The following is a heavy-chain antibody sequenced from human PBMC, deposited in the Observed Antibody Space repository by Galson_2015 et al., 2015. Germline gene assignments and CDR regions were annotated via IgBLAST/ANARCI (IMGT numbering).Heavy chain of an antibody. D-gene: IGHD2-2*01. J-gene: IGHJ3*02. Sequence: SVKVSCKASGYTFTGYYMHWVRRAPGQGLEWMGWINPNSGGTNYAQKFQGWVTMTRDTSISTAYMELSRLRSDDTAVYYCARVRRVVPAAIDAFDIWGQGTMVTVSS. CDR1: GYTFTGYY. CDR3: ARVRRVVPAAIDAFDI. V-gene: IGHV1-2*04. CDR2: INPNSGGT.